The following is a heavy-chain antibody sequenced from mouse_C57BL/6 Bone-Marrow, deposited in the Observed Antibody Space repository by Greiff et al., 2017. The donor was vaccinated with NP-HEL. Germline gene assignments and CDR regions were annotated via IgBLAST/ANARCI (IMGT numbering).Heavy chain of an antibody. CDR2: ISDGGSYT. V-gene: IGHV5-4*03. CDR1: GFTFSSYA. CDR3: ARGAIYYGNYRFAY. J-gene: IGHJ3*01. D-gene: IGHD2-1*01. Sequence: EVKVVESGGGLVKPGGSLKLSCAASGFTFSSYAMSWVRQTPEKRLEWVATISDGGSYTYYPDNVKGRFTISRDNAKNNLYLQMSHLKSEDTAMYYCARGAIYYGNYRFAYWGQGTLVTVSA.